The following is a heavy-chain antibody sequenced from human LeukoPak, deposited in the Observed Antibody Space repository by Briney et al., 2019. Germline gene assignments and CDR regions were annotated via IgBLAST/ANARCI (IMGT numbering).Heavy chain of an antibody. J-gene: IGHJ6*03. CDR3: ARSGSGYSHYYYMDV. D-gene: IGHD1-26*01. CDR1: GFTFSNYL. Sequence: PGGSLRLSCAVSGFTFSNYLMHWVRQVPGEGPVWVSHINSDGSDTTYADSVKGRFTISRDNAKDTLYLQMNSLRAEDTAVYYCARSGSGYSHYYYMDVWGKGTTATVSS. CDR2: INSDGSDT. V-gene: IGHV3-74*01.